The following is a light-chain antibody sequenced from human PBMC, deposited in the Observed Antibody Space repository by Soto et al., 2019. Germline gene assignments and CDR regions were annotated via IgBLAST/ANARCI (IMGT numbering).Light chain of an antibody. V-gene: IGKV1-39*01. CDR1: QSISSY. CDR3: QQSYSTPLT. CDR2: AAS. Sequence: DIQMTQSPSSLSASVGDRVTITCRASQSISSYLNWYQQKPGKAPKLLIYAASSLQSGVPSRFSGSGSWTDFTLTISSLQPEDFATYYCQQSYSTPLTFGGGTKGEIK. J-gene: IGKJ4*01.